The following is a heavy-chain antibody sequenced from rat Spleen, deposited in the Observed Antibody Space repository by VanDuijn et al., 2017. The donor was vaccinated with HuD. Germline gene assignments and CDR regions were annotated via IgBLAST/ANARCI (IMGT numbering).Heavy chain of an antibody. CDR1: GFTFSDYG. CDR2: ISYGDTSGHSST. D-gene: IGHD1-9*01. J-gene: IGHJ2*01. V-gene: IGHV5-29*01. CDR3: ARRHYGYTDYFDY. Sequence: EVQLVESDGGLVQPGSSLKLSCAASGFTFSDYGMAWVRQAPTKGLEWVATISYGDTSGHSSTYYRDSVKGGFTISRDNAKSTLGLQMDSLRSEDTATYYCARRHYGYTDYFDYWGQGVMVTVSS.